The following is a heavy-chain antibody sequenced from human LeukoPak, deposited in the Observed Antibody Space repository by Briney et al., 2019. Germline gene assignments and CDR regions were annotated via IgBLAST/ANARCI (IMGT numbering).Heavy chain of an antibody. CDR3: ARSPDDYGGIYYFDY. D-gene: IGHD4-17*01. V-gene: IGHV3-21*01. CDR1: GFTFSSYS. CDR2: ISSSSSYI. J-gene: IGHJ4*02. Sequence: GGSLRLSCAASGFTFSSYSMNWVRQAPGKGLEWVSSISSSSSYIYYADSVKGRFTISRDNAKNSLYLQMNSLRAEDTAVYYCARSPDDYGGIYYFDYWGQGTLVTVSS.